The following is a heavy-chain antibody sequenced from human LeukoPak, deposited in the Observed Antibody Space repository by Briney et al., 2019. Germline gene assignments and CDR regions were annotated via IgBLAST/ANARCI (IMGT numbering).Heavy chain of an antibody. J-gene: IGHJ4*02. Sequence: TSETLSLTCTVSGGSISSHFWSWIRQPPGKGLEWIGNIYNSGTTNYNPSLKSGVTISVDTSKNQLSLQLTSVTAADTAVYYCTKATQWLAFYYWGRGTLVTVSS. V-gene: IGHV4-59*11. CDR2: IYNSGTT. D-gene: IGHD6-19*01. CDR3: TKATQWLAFYY. CDR1: GGSISSHF.